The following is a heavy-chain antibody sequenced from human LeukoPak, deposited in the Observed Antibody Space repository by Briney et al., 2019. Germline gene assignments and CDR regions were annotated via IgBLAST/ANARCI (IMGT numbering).Heavy chain of an antibody. J-gene: IGHJ4*02. CDR3: ARDRRGSGWIDY. CDR1: GGSFSGYY. Sequence: SETLCLTCAVYGGSFSGYYWSWIRQPPGKGLEWIGEINHSGSTNYNPSLKSRVTISVDTSKNQFSLKLSSVTAADTAVYYCARDRRGSGWIDYWGQGTLVTVSS. D-gene: IGHD6-19*01. V-gene: IGHV4-34*01. CDR2: INHSGST.